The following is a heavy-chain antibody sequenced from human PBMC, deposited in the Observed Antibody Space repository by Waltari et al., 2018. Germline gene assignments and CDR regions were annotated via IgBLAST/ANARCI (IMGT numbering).Heavy chain of an antibody. Sequence: EVQLVESGGGLVQPGGSLILSCAASGFTFSSYAMSWVRQAPGKGMEWVSTISGSGSSTYFADSVKGRFTISRDNSKNTLSLRRNSLRAEDTAIYYCAKSQGSSWYGFDYWGQGTLVTVSS. V-gene: IGHV3-23*04. D-gene: IGHD6-13*01. CDR3: AKSQGSSWYGFDY. J-gene: IGHJ4*02. CDR1: GFTFSSYA. CDR2: ISGSGSST.